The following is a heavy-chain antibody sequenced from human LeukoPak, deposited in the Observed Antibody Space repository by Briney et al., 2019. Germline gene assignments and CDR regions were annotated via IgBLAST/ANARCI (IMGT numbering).Heavy chain of an antibody. CDR3: ARQVSLFGSGNYAYYYYYMDV. D-gene: IGHD3-10*01. Sequence: SETLSLTCSVTGDSISNSSCYWGWIRQPPGKGLEWIGTIYYSGSTYYNPSLNRRVTISADTSKNQFSLKLDLVTAADTAVYYCARQVSLFGSGNYAYYYYYMDVWGKGTTVTVSS. CDR1: GDSISNSSCY. V-gene: IGHV4-39*01. CDR2: IYYSGST. J-gene: IGHJ6*03.